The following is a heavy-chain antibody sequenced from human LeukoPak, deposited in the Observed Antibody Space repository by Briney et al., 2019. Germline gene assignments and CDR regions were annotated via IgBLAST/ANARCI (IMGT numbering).Heavy chain of an antibody. D-gene: IGHD3-22*01. Sequence: GGSLRLSCAASGFTFSSYAMSWVRQAPGKGLEWVSAISGSGGSTYYADSVKGRFTISRDNSKNTLYLQMNSLRAEDTAVYYCAKYYYDSSGYFGYYYYYMDVWGKGTTVTVSS. CDR1: GFTFSSYA. CDR2: ISGSGGST. J-gene: IGHJ6*03. V-gene: IGHV3-23*01. CDR3: AKYYYDSSGYFGYYYYYMDV.